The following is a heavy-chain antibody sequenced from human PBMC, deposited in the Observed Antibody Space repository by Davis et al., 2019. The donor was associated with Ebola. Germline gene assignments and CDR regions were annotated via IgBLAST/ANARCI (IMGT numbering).Heavy chain of an antibody. CDR2: IYPGDSDT. Sequence: GESLKISCKCSGYSFTSYWIAWVRQPPGKGLEWMGIIYPGDSDTSYLPSFQGQVTISADKSINTAYLQWSSLKASDTAMFYCARLGDCSGGSCTNWFEPWGQGTLVTVSS. CDR1: GYSFTSYW. V-gene: IGHV5-51*01. D-gene: IGHD2-15*01. CDR3: ARLGDCSGGSCTNWFEP. J-gene: IGHJ5*02.